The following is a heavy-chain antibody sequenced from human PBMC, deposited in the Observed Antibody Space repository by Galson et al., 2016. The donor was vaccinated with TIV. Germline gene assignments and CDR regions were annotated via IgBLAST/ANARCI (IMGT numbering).Heavy chain of an antibody. V-gene: IGHV3-11*01. Sequence: LRLSCAASGFTLSDYYMTWIRQAPGKGLEWLSHISYSGSPKYDADSMKGRLTISRDIAKNSMYLDVNSLRAEDTAVYYCARYSGESYAMDVWGQGTTVTVSS. CDR3: ARYSGESYAMDV. D-gene: IGHD1-26*01. CDR2: ISYSGSPK. CDR1: GFTLSDYY. J-gene: IGHJ6*02.